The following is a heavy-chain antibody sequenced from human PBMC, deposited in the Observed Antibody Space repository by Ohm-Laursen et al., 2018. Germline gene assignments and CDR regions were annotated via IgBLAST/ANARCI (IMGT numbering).Heavy chain of an antibody. Sequence: VASVKVSCKTSGYTFTAYYIHWVRQAPGQGLEWMGWVNPSGGGTNYAPSYQGRVSMTSDTSITTAYMDLNSLRFDDAAGYFCARDLAPYAGAFSAIQHYPYGLDVWGQGTTVTVSS. J-gene: IGHJ6*02. CDR2: VNPSGGGT. V-gene: IGHV1-2*02. CDR1: GYTFTAYY. D-gene: IGHD2-2*01. CDR3: ARDLAPYAGAFSAIQHYPYGLDV.